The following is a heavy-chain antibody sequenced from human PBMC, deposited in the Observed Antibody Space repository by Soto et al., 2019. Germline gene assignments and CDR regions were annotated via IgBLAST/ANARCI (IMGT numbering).Heavy chain of an antibody. CDR1: GYTFTSYD. J-gene: IGHJ4*02. D-gene: IGHD4-17*01. CDR2: MNPNSGNT. CDR3: ARVRSGRDSTYGDYVFVY. Sequence: QVQLVQSGAEVKKPGASVKVSCKASGYTFTSYDINWVRQATGQGLEWMGWMNPNSGNTGYAQKLQGRVTMTRNTSISTAYMELSGLRSEDTAVYYCARVRSGRDSTYGDYVFVYWGQGTLVTVSS. V-gene: IGHV1-8*01.